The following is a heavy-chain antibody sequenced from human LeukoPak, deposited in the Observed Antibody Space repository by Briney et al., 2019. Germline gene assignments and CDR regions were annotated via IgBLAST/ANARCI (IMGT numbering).Heavy chain of an antibody. CDR2: ISFGGNYK. J-gene: IGHJ6*02. CDR1: GFTFSDYY. Sequence: NPGGSLRLSCAASGFTFSDYYMSWIRQAPGKGLEWVSSISFGGNYKYYRDSVRGRFTISRDEATDSVFLQMNSLRPEDTAMYYCARITLEQPYGMDVWGQGTTVTVSS. D-gene: IGHD3-16*01. CDR3: ARITLEQPYGMDV. V-gene: IGHV3-11*06.